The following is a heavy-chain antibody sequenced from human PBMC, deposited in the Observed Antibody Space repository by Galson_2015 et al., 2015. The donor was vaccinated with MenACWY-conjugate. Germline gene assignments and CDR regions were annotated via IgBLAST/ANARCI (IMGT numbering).Heavy chain of an antibody. J-gene: IGHJ4*02. CDR1: KFTFRSYA. V-gene: IGHV3-64D*06. Sequence: SLRLSCAASKFTFRSYAMHWVRQAPGKGLEFVSGISDNGGTTDYADSVKGRFTISRDNSKNTLDLQMSSLRAEDTAVYYCVKDHYMDYWGQGTLVTVST. CDR3: VKDHYMDY. CDR2: ISDNGGTT.